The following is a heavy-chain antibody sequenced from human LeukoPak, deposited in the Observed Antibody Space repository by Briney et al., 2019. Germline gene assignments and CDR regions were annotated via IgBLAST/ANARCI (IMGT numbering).Heavy chain of an antibody. J-gene: IGHJ4*02. CDR2: TNHSGST. CDR1: GGSFSGYY. V-gene: IGHV4-34*01. Sequence: PSETLSLTCAVYGGSFSGYYWSWIRQPPGKGLEWIGETNHSGSTNYNPSLKSRVTISVDTSKNQFSLKLSSVTAADTAVYYCARGSRPHPYDFWSGYPIPYFDYWGQGTLVTVSS. CDR3: ARGSRPHPYDFWSGYPIPYFDY. D-gene: IGHD3-3*01.